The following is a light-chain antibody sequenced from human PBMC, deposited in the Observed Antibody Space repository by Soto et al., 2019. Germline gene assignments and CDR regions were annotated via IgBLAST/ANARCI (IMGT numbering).Light chain of an antibody. J-gene: IGLJ1*01. CDR2: EVR. Sequence: QSALTQPASVSGTPGQSITITCTGSSNDVGRYSYVSWYQQYPGKPPQLIIYEVRLRPSGISDRFSASKSGNTASLTIFGLQAEDEADYYCASYTTDTRRLFGSRTKLTVL. CDR1: SNDVGRYSY. V-gene: IGLV2-14*03. CDR3: ASYTTDTRRL.